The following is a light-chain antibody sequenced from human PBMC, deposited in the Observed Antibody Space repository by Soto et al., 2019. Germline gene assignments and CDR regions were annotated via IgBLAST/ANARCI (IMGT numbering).Light chain of an antibody. CDR1: QTISTY. Sequence: DIQMTQSPPSLSAVVGDRVTITCRSSQTISTYLNLYQQKPENAPRVLIYAASCLESGVPSRFSCSGSGTDFILTINSRQPEDLGKYYCQRSDDSALTFGGGTKVEIK. CDR2: AAS. CDR3: QRSDDSALT. V-gene: IGKV1-39*01. J-gene: IGKJ4*01.